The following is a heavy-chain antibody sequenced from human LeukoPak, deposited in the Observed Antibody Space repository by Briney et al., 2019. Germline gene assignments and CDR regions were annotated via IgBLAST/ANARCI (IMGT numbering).Heavy chain of an antibody. J-gene: IGHJ5*02. Sequence: SETLSLTCTVSGGSFSGYYWTWIRQPPRKGLEWIGEISHSGSTNYNPSLKSRVTISLDTSTNQVSLKLTSVSAADTAMYYCARGYSLNWFDPWGQGTLVTVSS. CDR1: GGSFSGYY. CDR2: ISHSGST. D-gene: IGHD5-18*01. V-gene: IGHV4-34*01. CDR3: ARGYSLNWFDP.